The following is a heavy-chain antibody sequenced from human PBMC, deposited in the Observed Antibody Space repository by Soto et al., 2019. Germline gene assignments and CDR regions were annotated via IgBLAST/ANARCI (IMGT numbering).Heavy chain of an antibody. CDR2: IRSKANSYAT. CDR1: GFTFNGSA. Sequence: PGGSLRLSCAASGFTFNGSAMHWVRQASGKGLEWVGRIRSKANSYATAYAASVKGRFTISRDDSKNTAYLQMNSLKTEDTAVYYCTSIARITMVRGVIKGPDAFDIWGQGTMVTVSS. V-gene: IGHV3-73*01. D-gene: IGHD3-10*01. J-gene: IGHJ3*02. CDR3: TSIARITMVRGVIKGPDAFDI.